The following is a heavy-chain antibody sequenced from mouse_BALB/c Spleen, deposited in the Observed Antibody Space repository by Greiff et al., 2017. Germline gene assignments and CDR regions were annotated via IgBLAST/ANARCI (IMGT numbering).Heavy chain of an antibody. V-gene: IGHV7-3*02. CDR1: GFTFTDYY. Sequence: EVMLVESGGGLVQPGGSLRLSCATSGFTFTDYYMSWVRQPPGKALEWLGFIRNKANGYTTEYSASVKGRFTISRDNSQSILYLQMNTLRAEDSATYYCARDPSYYYGSSGLFDYWGQGTTLTVSS. CDR2: IRNKANGYTT. D-gene: IGHD1-1*01. J-gene: IGHJ2*01. CDR3: ARDPSYYYGSSGLFDY.